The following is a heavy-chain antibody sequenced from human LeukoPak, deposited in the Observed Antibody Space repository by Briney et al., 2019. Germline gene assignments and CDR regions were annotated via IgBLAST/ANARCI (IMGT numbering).Heavy chain of an antibody. J-gene: IGHJ4*02. Sequence: GGSLRLSCAASGFTFKNYAMSWVRQAPGKGLEWVSGINYSGGHKYYADSVKGRFTISRDNSKSTLSLHMNSLIAEDTAVYYCAKDDSMTLDHFDSWGQGTLVTVSS. D-gene: IGHD4-11*01. CDR3: AKDDSMTLDHFDS. V-gene: IGHV3-23*01. CDR1: GFTFKNYA. CDR2: INYSGGHK.